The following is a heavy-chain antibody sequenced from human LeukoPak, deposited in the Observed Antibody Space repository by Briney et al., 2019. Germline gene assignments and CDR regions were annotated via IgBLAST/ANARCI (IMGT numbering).Heavy chain of an antibody. CDR1: GFTFSSYA. CDR2: ISGSGGST. D-gene: IGHD5-12*01. CDR3: AKELQFSRGYPLR. Sequence: LPGGSLRLSCAASGFTFSSYAMSWVRQAPGKGLEWVSAISGSGGSTYYADSVKGRITISRDNSKNTLYLQMNSLRAEDTAVYYCAKELQFSRGYPLRGGQGTLVTVSS. V-gene: IGHV3-23*01. J-gene: IGHJ4*02.